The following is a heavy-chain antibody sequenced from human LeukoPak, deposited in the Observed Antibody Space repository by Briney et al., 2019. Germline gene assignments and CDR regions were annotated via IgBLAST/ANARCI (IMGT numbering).Heavy chain of an antibody. Sequence: PSETLSLTCTVSGASINNNLYWSWIRQPPGKGLEWLGCIHYSGSTNYNPSLMSRVTISRDTSKNQFSLKLNSVTAADTAVYYCARGRVVGADWGQGTLVTVPS. J-gene: IGHJ4*02. CDR1: GASINNNLY. D-gene: IGHD2-15*01. CDR3: ARGRVVGAD. V-gene: IGHV4-59*01. CDR2: IHYSGST.